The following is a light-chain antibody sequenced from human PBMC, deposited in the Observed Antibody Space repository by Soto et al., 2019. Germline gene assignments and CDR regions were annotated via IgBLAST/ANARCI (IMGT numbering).Light chain of an antibody. CDR2: AAI. CDR1: QSIRTF. J-gene: IGKJ1*01. Sequence: DILMTQSPSSLSASVGDIVTVSCRASQSIRTFLNWYQQRPGKAPNLMIYAAINMQSGVPSRFSGNGSGTDFALTISSLQPEDVATYYCQQSYNTPQTFGQGTKVDIK. CDR3: QQSYNTPQT. V-gene: IGKV1-39*01.